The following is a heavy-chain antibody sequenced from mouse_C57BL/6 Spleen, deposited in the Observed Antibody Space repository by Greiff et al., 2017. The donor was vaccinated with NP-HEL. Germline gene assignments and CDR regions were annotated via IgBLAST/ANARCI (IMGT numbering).Heavy chain of an antibody. CDR3: ARGVYYYGSRDWYFDV. J-gene: IGHJ1*03. CDR2: INPNNGGT. V-gene: IGHV1-18*01. D-gene: IGHD1-1*01. CDR1: GYTFTDYN. Sequence: VQLQQSGPELVKPGASVKIPCKASGYTFTDYNMDWVKQSHGKSLEWIGDINPNNGGTIYNQKFKGKATLTVDKSSSTAYMELRSLTSEDTAVYYCARGVYYYGSRDWYFDVWGTGTTVTVSS.